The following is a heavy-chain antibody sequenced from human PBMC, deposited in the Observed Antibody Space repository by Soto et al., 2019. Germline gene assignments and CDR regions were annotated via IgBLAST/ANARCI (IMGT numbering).Heavy chain of an antibody. J-gene: IGHJ3*02. CDR2: INSDGSST. Sequence: GGSLRLSCAASGFTFSSYWMHWVRQAPGKGLVWVSRINSDGSSTSYADSVKGRFTISRDNAKNTLYLQMNSLRAEDTAVYFCARGPLDYDFWSGTGGAFDIWGQGTMVTVSS. V-gene: IGHV3-74*01. CDR3: ARGPLDYDFWSGTGGAFDI. D-gene: IGHD3-3*01. CDR1: GFTFSSYW.